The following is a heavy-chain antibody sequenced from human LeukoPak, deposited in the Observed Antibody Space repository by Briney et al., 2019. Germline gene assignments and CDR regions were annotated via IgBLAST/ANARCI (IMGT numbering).Heavy chain of an antibody. V-gene: IGHV4-39*01. CDR1: GGSFSSSNYF. CDR3: ARHGNVVVVPAAKGFDY. Sequence: PSETLSLTCTVSGGSFSSSNYFWVWIRQPPGKGLEWIGSIYYSGNIYYNPSLKSRVTIYVDTSKNHFSLKLRSVMAADTAVYYCARHGNVVVVPAAKGFDYWGQGTQVTVSS. CDR2: IYYSGNI. D-gene: IGHD2-2*01. J-gene: IGHJ4*02.